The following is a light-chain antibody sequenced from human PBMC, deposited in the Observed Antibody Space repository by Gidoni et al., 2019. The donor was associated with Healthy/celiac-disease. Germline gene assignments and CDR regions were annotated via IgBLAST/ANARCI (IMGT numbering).Light chain of an antibody. J-gene: IGKJ1*01. V-gene: IGKV1-39*01. CDR2: AAS. CDR3: QQSYSTLTWT. Sequence: DIQMTQSPSSLSASVGDRVTTTCRASQSISSYLNWYQQKPGKAPKLLIYAASSLQRGVPARFSGSGAGTDFTLTISSLQPEDFATYYCQQSYSTLTWTFGQGTKVEIK. CDR1: QSISSY.